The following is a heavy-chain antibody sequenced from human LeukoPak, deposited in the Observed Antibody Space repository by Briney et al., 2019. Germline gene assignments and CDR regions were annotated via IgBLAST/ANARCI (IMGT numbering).Heavy chain of an antibody. D-gene: IGHD3-10*01. CDR3: ARDVSGLAVRGWFDF. V-gene: IGHV3-33*01. J-gene: IGHJ5*01. CDR1: GFAFNKYG. Sequence: GGSLRLSCVASGFAFNKYGVHWVRQAPGKGLEWVAVIWYDGRNEYYADSVKGRLAISRDNDKNTVSLQMNSLRAEDTAVYYCARDVSGLAVRGWFDFWGQGTLVTVSS. CDR2: IWYDGRNE.